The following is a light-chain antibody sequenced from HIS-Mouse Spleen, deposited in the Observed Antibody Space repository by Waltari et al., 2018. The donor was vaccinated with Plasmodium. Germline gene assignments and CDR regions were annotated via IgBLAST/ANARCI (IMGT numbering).Light chain of an antibody. V-gene: IGLV1-44*01. CDR2: SNN. CDR3: AAWDDSLNGV. CDR1: SSNIGSNT. Sequence: QSVLTQPPSASGTPGQRVTISCSGSSSNIGSNTVNWYQQLPGTAPKLLIYSNNQRPSGVPDLFSGSKSGTSASLAISGLQSEDEADYYCAAWDDSLNGVFGGGTKLTVL. J-gene: IGLJ3*02.